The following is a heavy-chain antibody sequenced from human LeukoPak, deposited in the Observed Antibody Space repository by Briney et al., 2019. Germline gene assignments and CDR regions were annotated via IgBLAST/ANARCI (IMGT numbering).Heavy chain of an antibody. Sequence: ASVKVSCKASGYTFTSYAITWVRQAPGQGPEWMGWISPYNGDRRDALKFQDRVTMTTDTPTTTAYMELRSLRSDDTAVYYCARLRLGELSLGFDPWGQGTLVTVSS. CDR2: ISPYNGDR. J-gene: IGHJ5*02. D-gene: IGHD3-16*02. CDR1: GYTFTSYA. CDR3: ARLRLGELSLGFDP. V-gene: IGHV1-18*01.